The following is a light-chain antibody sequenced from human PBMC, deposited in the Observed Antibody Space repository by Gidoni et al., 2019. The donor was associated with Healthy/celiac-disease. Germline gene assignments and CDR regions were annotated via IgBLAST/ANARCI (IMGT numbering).Light chain of an antibody. J-gene: IGKJ1*01. Sequence: DIKMTQSPSTLSASVVDRFPITCRAIQSISSWLAWYQQTPGKAPKRLIYKASSLESGVPSRFSGSESGTEFTLTICSLQPDDFATYYCQQSKTFXQXTKVXIK. CDR1: QSISSW. V-gene: IGKV1-5*03. CDR3: QQSKT. CDR2: KAS.